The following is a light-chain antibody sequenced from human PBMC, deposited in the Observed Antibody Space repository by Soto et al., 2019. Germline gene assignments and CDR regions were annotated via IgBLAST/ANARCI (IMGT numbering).Light chain of an antibody. CDR1: QSFISSY. J-gene: IGKJ1*01. CDR2: GAS. CDR3: QQRGSSPRT. V-gene: IGKV3-20*01. Sequence: EIVLTQSPGTLSLSPGERATLSCRASQSFISSYLAWYQQKPGQAPRLLIYGASSRATGIPARFSGSGSGADFTLTISRLEPEDFAVYYCQQRGSSPRTFGQGTKVDIK.